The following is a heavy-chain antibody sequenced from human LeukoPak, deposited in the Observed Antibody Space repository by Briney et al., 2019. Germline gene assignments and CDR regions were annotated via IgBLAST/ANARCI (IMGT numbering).Heavy chain of an antibody. Sequence: PGRSLRLSCAASGFTFDDYAMHWVRQAPGKGLEWVSVIYSGGSTYYADSVKGRFTISRDNSKNTLYLQMNSLRAEDTAVYYCARVNYYYGMDVWGQGTTVTVSS. CDR2: IYSGGST. V-gene: IGHV3-53*01. CDR3: ARVNYYYGMDV. J-gene: IGHJ6*02. CDR1: GFTFDDYA.